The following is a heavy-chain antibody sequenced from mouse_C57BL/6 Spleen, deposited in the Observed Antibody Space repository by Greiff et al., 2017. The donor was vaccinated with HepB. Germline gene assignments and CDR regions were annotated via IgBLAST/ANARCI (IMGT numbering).Heavy chain of an antibody. CDR1: GYSITSGYY. CDR3: ARQDYDGFAY. Sequence: EVQLVESGPGLVKPSQSLSLTCSVTGYSITSGYYWNWIRQFPGNKLEWMGYISYDGSNNYNPSLKNRISITRDTSKNQFFLTLNSVTTEDTATYYCARQDYDGFAYWGQGTLVTVSA. CDR2: ISYDGSN. D-gene: IGHD2-4*01. V-gene: IGHV3-6*01. J-gene: IGHJ3*01.